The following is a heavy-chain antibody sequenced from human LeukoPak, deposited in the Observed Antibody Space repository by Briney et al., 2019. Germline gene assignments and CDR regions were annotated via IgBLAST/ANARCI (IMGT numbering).Heavy chain of an antibody. CDR1: GFRLSDYG. Sequence: GGSLRLSCAASGFRLSDYGLHWVRQGPGKGLEWLAVINYDGSNRYYADSVKGRFTISKDSSANTLYLQMNRLRVDDTAIYYCARWGGTRQFYFDYWGQGTLATVSS. CDR3: ARWGGTRQFYFDY. D-gene: IGHD2-2*01. CDR2: INYDGSNR. V-gene: IGHV3-33*01. J-gene: IGHJ4*02.